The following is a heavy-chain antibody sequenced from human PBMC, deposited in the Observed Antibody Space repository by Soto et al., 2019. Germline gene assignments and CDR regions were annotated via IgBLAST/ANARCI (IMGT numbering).Heavy chain of an antibody. CDR3: ARHAGGYSSSWWSSEGLDY. CDR1: GAAVSNGDYR. Sequence: PSETLSLTCTVSGAAVSNGDYRWDWIRQPPGKGLEWIGDIYNDGSTHYNPSLKGRVTISVDTSKNQFSLRLSSVTAADTAVYYCARHAGGYSSSWWSSEGLDYWGQGTLVTVSS. D-gene: IGHD6-13*01. V-gene: IGHV4-30-4*08. CDR2: IYNDGST. J-gene: IGHJ4*02.